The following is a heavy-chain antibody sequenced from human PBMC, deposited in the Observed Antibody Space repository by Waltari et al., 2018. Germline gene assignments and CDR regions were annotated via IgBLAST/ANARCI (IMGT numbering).Heavy chain of an antibody. CDR3: ARDLGGATTRTVGFDY. D-gene: IGHD1-26*01. J-gene: IGHJ4*02. CDR1: GYTFTSYA. Sequence: QVQLVQSGAEVKKPGASVKVSCKASGYTFTSYAMHWVRQAPGQRLEWMGWINAGNGNTKDSQKFQGRVTITRDTSASTAYRELSSLRSEDTAVYYCARDLGGATTRTVGFDYWGQGTLVTVSS. V-gene: IGHV1-3*01. CDR2: INAGNGNT.